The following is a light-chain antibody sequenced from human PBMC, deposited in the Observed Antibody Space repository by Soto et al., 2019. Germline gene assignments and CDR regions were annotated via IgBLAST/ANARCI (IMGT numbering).Light chain of an antibody. CDR1: QSVSSSY. CDR2: GAS. Sequence: EIVLTQSPGTLSLSPGERATLSCRASQSVSSSYLAWYQQKPGQAPRLLIYGASSRATVIPDRFSGSGSWTGFTLSISTLEPEECAVYYCQQYGGSPPYTVGQGTKLEIK. CDR3: QQYGGSPPYT. V-gene: IGKV3-20*01. J-gene: IGKJ2*01.